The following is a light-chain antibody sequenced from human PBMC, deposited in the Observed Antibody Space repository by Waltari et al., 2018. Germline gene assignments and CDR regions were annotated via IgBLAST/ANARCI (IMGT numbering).Light chain of an antibody. Sequence: DIQMTQSPSSLSASVGDRVTITCRTGQSINTYLNWYQQKPGKAPRFLIYAASTLLSGVPSRFSGSGSGTYFTLTINGLQAEDSVTYYCQQSYSPPFTFGQGTSLEI. CDR3: QQSYSPPFT. CDR2: AAS. J-gene: IGKJ2*01. V-gene: IGKV1-39*01. CDR1: QSINTY.